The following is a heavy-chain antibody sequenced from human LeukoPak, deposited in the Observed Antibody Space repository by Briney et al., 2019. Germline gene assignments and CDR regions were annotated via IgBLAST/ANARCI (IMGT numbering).Heavy chain of an antibody. CDR1: GFTFSSYA. CDR3: TTRGGSFSIFDY. D-gene: IGHD1-26*01. CDR2: IKSKTDGGTT. Sequence: GGSLRLSCAASGFTFSSYAMSWVRQAPGKGLEWVGRIKSKTDGGTTDYAAPVKGRFTIPRDDSKNTLYLQMNSLKTEDTAVYYCTTRGGSFSIFDYWGQGTLVTVSS. J-gene: IGHJ4*02. V-gene: IGHV3-15*01.